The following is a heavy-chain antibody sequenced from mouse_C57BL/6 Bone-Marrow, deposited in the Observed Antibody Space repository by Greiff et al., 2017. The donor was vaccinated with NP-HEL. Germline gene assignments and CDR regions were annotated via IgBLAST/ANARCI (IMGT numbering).Heavy chain of an antibody. Sequence: EVKLVESGGGLVQPGGSLKLSCAASGFTFSDYYMYWVRQTPEKRLEWVAYISNGGGSTYYPDTVKGRFTISRDNAKNTLYLQMSRLKSEDTAMYYCARQTLHCYFDVWGTGTTVTVSS. J-gene: IGHJ1*03. CDR1: GFTFSDYY. V-gene: IGHV5-12*01. D-gene: IGHD1-1*01. CDR3: ARQTLHCYFDV. CDR2: ISNGGGST.